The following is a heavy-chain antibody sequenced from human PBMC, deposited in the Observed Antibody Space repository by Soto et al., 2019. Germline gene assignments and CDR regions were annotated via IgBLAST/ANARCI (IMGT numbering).Heavy chain of an antibody. D-gene: IGHD6-6*01. CDR2: IYYSGAT. V-gene: IGHV4-31*11. CDR3: EREDLSSSSTASFEY. CDR1: GDCVTSVGYF. Sequence: LSPTCALSGDCVTSVGYFLAWIRQPPGKGLEWIGHIYYSGATSYNPSLKSRVTISMDSSKNQFSLNLTYVTAADTAVYFCEREDLSSSSTASFEYWGRGTPVTVSA. J-gene: IGHJ4*02.